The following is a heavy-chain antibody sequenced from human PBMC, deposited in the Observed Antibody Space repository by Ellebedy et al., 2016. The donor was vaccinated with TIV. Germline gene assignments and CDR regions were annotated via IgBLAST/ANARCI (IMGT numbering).Heavy chain of an antibody. J-gene: IGHJ5*02. D-gene: IGHD3-3*01. Sequence: MPSETLSLTCTVSGGSISSGDYYWSWIRQPPGKGLEWIGYIYYSGSTNYNPSLKSRVTISVDTSKNQFSLKLSSVTAADTAVYYCACASWDFWSGYYLSSWFDPWGQGTLVTVSS. V-gene: IGHV4-61*08. CDR1: GGSISSGDYY. CDR2: IYYSGST. CDR3: ACASWDFWSGYYLSSWFDP.